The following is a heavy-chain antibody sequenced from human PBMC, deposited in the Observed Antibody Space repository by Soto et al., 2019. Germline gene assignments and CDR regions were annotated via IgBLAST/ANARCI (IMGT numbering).Heavy chain of an antibody. CDR3: AREERITIFGVVTLSYYYMDV. CDR1: GFTFSDHY. J-gene: IGHJ6*03. V-gene: IGHV3-72*01. D-gene: IGHD3-3*01. Sequence: GGSLRLSCAASGFTFSDHYMDWVRQAPGKGLEWVGRTRNKANSYTTEYAASVKGRFTISRDDSKNSLYLQMNSLKTEDTAVYYCAREERITIFGVVTLSYYYMDVWGKGTTVTVSS. CDR2: TRNKANSYTT.